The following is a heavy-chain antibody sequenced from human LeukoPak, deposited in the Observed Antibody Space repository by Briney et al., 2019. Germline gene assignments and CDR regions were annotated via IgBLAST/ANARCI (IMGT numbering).Heavy chain of an antibody. D-gene: IGHD3-22*01. Sequence: GGSLRLSCAASGFTFSSYSMNWVRQAPGKGLEWVSSISSSSSYIYYADSVKGRFTISRDNAKNSLCLQMNSLRAEDTAVYYCARHVVAVGFDYWGQGPLVTVSS. V-gene: IGHV3-21*01. CDR2: ISSSSSYI. CDR1: GFTFSSYS. J-gene: IGHJ4*02. CDR3: ARHVVAVGFDY.